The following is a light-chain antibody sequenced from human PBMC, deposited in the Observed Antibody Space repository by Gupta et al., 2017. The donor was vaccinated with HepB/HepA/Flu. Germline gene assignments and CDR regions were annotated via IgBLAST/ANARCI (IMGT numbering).Light chain of an antibody. CDR1: TLARQY. V-gene: IGLV3-25*02. CDR2: KDS. J-gene: IGLJ3*02. Sequence: SSALPPPPSVSVSPGQTARITCSGDTLARQYTYWYQQTPGQAPVMVMYKDSESPSESPERFSGSRSGTTVTVTISGVQAEEEADYYCQSAYSGGTSWMFGGGTKLTVL. CDR3: QSAYSGGTSWM.